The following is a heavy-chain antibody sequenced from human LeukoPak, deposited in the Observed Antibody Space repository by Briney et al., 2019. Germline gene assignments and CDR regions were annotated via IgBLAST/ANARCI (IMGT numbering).Heavy chain of an antibody. J-gene: IGHJ3*02. D-gene: IGHD3-22*01. CDR2: IYYSGST. Sequence: SETLSLTCTVSGGSISSSNYHWGWIRQPPGKGLEWIGSIYYSGSTYYNPSLKSRVTISVDTSKNQFSLKLSSVTAADTAVYYCASLVSHYYDSSGYLKGYDAFDIWGQGTMVTVSS. CDR1: GGSISSSNYH. CDR3: ASLVSHYYDSSGYLKGYDAFDI. V-gene: IGHV4-39*01.